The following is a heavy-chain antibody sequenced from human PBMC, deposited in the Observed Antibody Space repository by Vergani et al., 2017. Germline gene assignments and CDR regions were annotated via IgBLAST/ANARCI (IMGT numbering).Heavy chain of an antibody. CDR1: GFSFTTYA. CDR3: AKSYCSSTSCQHFDI. V-gene: IGHV3-23*01. D-gene: IGHD2-2*01. Sequence: EVQLLESGGDLVQPGGSLRLSCAASGFSFTTYAMSWVRQAPGKGLEWVSTINTNGDYTRYGDSVKGRFTISRDNSKNTLYLQMNSLRAEDTAVYYCAKSYCSSTSCQHFDIWGQGTMVTVSS. J-gene: IGHJ3*02. CDR2: INTNGDYT.